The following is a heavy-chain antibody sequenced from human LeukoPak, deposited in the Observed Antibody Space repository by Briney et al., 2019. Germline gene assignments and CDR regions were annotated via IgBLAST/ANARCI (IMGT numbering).Heavy chain of an antibody. V-gene: IGHV3-21*01. D-gene: IGHD2-2*02. CDR2: ISSSSSYI. Sequence: GGSLRLSCAASGFTFSSYSMNWVRQAPGKGLEWVSSISSSSSYIYYADSVKGRFTISRDNAKNSLYLQMNSLRAEDTAVYYCARGSSSTSYYRDWGQGTLVTISS. J-gene: IGHJ4*02. CDR1: GFTFSSYS. CDR3: ARGSSSTSYYRD.